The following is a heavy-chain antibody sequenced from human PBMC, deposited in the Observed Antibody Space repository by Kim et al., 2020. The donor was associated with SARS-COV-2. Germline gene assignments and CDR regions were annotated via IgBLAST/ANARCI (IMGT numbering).Heavy chain of an antibody. CDR3: ARDLDSTDRYYYYGMDV. D-gene: IGHD2-2*01. Sequence: GGSLRLSCAASGFTFSSYAMHWVRQAPGKGLEWVAVISYDGSNKYYADSVKGRFTISRDNSKNTLYLQMNSLRAEDTAVYYCARDLDSTDRYYYYGMDVWGQGTTVTVSS. V-gene: IGHV3-30-3*01. CDR2: ISYDGSNK. J-gene: IGHJ6*02. CDR1: GFTFSSYA.